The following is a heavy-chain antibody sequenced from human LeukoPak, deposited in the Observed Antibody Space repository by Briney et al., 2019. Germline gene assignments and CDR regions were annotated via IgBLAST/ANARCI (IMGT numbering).Heavy chain of an antibody. CDR1: GGSISSYY. Sequence: SGTLSLTCTVSGGSISSYYWSWIRQPPGKGLEWIGNIYYSGSTNYNPSLKSRVTMSVDTSKNQFSLKLSSVTAADTAVYYCARETMVRGVITAPYYYYYMDVWGKGTTVTISS. D-gene: IGHD3-10*01. CDR3: ARETMVRGVITAPYYYYYMDV. J-gene: IGHJ6*03. CDR2: IYYSGST. V-gene: IGHV4-59*12.